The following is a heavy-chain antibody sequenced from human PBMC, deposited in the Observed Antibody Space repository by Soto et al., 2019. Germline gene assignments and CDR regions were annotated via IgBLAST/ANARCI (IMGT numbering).Heavy chain of an antibody. V-gene: IGHV3-30-3*01. J-gene: IGHJ3*02. D-gene: IGHD2-2*01. CDR2: ISYDGSNK. CDR1: GFTFSSYA. CDR3: ARDGCYGLRPLNI. Sequence: SLRLSCAASGFTFSSYAMHWVRQAPCNALEWVAFISYDGSNKYYADSVKGRSTIPRDNSKNTMYLQLNSLRAEDTAVYYCARDGCYGLRPLNICGHGTKVTVS.